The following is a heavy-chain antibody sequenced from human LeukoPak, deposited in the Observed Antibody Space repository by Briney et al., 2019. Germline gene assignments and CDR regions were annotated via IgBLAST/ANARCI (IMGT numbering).Heavy chain of an antibody. Sequence: PGGSLRLSCAASGFSFSAYWMTWVRQAPGTGLEWVANINPAGTETYYVDPVKGRFTVSRDNAKNLLYLQMNSLRAEDTAVYYCATCPYSSGWYAFDYWGQGTLVTVSS. CDR1: GFSFSAYW. J-gene: IGHJ4*02. V-gene: IGHV3-7*03. CDR2: INPAGTET. CDR3: ATCPYSSGWYAFDY. D-gene: IGHD6-19*01.